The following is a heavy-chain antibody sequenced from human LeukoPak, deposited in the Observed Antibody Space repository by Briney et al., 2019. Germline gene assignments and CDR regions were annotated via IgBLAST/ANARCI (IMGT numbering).Heavy chain of an antibody. V-gene: IGHV4-38-2*01. D-gene: IGHD2-15*01. CDR2: IYHSGST. Sequence: SETLSLTCAVSGYSISSGYYWGWIRQPPGKGLEWIGSIYHSGSTYYNPSLKSRVTISVDTSKSQFSLTLSSVTAADTAVYYCARAPAYCSGGSCYAFDYWGQGTPVTVSS. CDR3: ARAPAYCSGGSCYAFDY. J-gene: IGHJ4*02. CDR1: GYSISSGYY.